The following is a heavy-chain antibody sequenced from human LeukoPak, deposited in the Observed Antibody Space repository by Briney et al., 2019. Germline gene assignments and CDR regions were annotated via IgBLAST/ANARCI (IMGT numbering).Heavy chain of an antibody. Sequence: GGSLRLSCAASGFTVSSNYMSWVRQAPGKGLEWVSVIYSGGSTYYADSVKGRFTISRDNSKNTLYLQMNSLRAEDTAVYYCASRYYDSSGYCPDAFDIWGQGTMVTVSS. V-gene: IGHV3-53*01. D-gene: IGHD3-22*01. CDR1: GFTVSSNY. CDR3: ASRYYDSSGYCPDAFDI. CDR2: IYSGGST. J-gene: IGHJ3*02.